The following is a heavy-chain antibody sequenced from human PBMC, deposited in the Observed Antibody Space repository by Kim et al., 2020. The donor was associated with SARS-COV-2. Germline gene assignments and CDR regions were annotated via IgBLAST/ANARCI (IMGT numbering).Heavy chain of an antibody. V-gene: IGHV3-7*03. CDR3: ARNNAMDV. Sequence: GGSLRLSCAASGFSFSNHWMTWVRQAPGRWPEWVANINQHGSEKYYVASVGGRFTISRDDAKNSLYLQMNSLRAEDTATYYCARNNAMDVWGQGTTVTVSS. CDR2: INQHGSEK. CDR1: GFSFSNHW. J-gene: IGHJ6*02.